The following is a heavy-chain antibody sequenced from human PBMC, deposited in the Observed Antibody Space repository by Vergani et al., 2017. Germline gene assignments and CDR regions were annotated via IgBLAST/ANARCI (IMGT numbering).Heavy chain of an antibody. D-gene: IGHD3-22*01. CDR1: GYTFTSYG. J-gene: IGHJ5*02. Sequence: QVQLVQSGAEVKKPGASVKVSCKASGYTFTSYGISWVRQAPGQGLEWMGWISAYNGNTNYAQKLQGRVTMTTDTSTSTAYMELRSLRSDDTAVYYCARDPGLEYYYDSSGYWGFDPWGQGTLVTVSS. CDR2: ISAYNGNT. CDR3: ARDPGLEYYYDSSGYWGFDP. V-gene: IGHV1-18*01.